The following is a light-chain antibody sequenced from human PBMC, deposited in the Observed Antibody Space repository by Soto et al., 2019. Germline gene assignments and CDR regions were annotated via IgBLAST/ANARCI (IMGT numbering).Light chain of an antibody. CDR2: DAS. J-gene: IGKJ1*01. CDR1: QSISSW. Sequence: DIQMTQSPSTLSVSVGDRVTITCRASQSISSWLAWYQQKPGKAPKLLIYDASSLESGVPSRFSGSESGTEFTLTISSLQPDDFATYYCQQYNSYSRTFGQGTKVEIK. V-gene: IGKV1-5*01. CDR3: QQYNSYSRT.